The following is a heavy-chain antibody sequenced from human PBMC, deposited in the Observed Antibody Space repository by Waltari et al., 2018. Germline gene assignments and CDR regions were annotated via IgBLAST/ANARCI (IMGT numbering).Heavy chain of an antibody. J-gene: IGHJ4*02. Sequence: QVQLQESGPGLVKPSETLSLTCAVSGYSISSGYYWGWIRQPPGKGLEWIGSIYHSGSTYYNPSLKSRVTISVDTSKNQFSLKLSSVTAADTVVYYCARGGLRFLEWSIDYWGQGTLVTVSS. CDR1: GYSISSGYY. CDR2: IYHSGST. V-gene: IGHV4-38-2*01. D-gene: IGHD3-3*01. CDR3: ARGGLRFLEWSIDY.